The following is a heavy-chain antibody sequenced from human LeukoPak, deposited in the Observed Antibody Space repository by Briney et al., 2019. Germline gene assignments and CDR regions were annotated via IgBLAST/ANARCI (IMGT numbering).Heavy chain of an antibody. CDR2: ISAYNGNT. Sequence: ASVKVSYKASGYTFTSYGISWVRQAPGQGLEWMGWISAYNGNTNYAQKFQGRVTLTTDTATSTAYMELRSLRPDDTAVYYCARFDYDVLTGYPDAFDIWGQGTRVVVSS. V-gene: IGHV1-18*01. D-gene: IGHD3-9*01. J-gene: IGHJ3*02. CDR1: GYTFTSYG. CDR3: ARFDYDVLTGYPDAFDI.